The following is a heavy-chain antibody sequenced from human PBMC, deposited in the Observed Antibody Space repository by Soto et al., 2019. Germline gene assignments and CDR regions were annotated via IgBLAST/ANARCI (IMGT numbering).Heavy chain of an antibody. CDR3: ARDFDEYISSSGIWYFDL. V-gene: IGHV3-7*03. D-gene: IGHD6-6*01. Sequence: GGSLRLSCAASGFTFSSYWMSWVRQAPGKGLEWVANIKQDGSEKYYVDSVKGRFTISRDNAKNSLYLQMNSLRAEDTAVYYFARDFDEYISSSGIWYFDLWGRVTLVTVSS. J-gene: IGHJ2*01. CDR1: GFTFSSYW. CDR2: IKQDGSEK.